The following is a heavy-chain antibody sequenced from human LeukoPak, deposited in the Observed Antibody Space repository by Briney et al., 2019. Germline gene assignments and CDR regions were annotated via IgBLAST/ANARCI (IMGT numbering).Heavy chain of an antibody. CDR3: ARGGRGYSSSSGLDY. Sequence: SEILSLTCTVSGGSISSSSYYWGWIRQPPGKGLEWIGSIYYSGSTYYNPSLKSRVTISVDTSKNQFSLKLSSVTAAATAVYYCARGGRGYSSSSGLDYWGQGTLVTVSS. CDR1: GGSISSSSYY. V-gene: IGHV4-39*07. J-gene: IGHJ4*02. D-gene: IGHD6-6*01. CDR2: IYYSGST.